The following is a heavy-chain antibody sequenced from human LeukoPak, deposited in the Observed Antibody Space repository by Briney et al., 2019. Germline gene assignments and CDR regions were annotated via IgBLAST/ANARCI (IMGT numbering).Heavy chain of an antibody. Sequence: ASVKVSCKWSGGALKSYGINWVRQAPRQGIGWMGGIIPIFGTANYAQKFQGRVTITADESTSTAYMELSSLRSEDTAVYYCARESRTSHCFYWGQGTLVTVSS. D-gene: IGHD2-2*01. J-gene: IGHJ4*02. CDR3: ARESRTSHCFY. CDR1: GGALKSYG. CDR2: IIPIFGTA. V-gene: IGHV1-69*13.